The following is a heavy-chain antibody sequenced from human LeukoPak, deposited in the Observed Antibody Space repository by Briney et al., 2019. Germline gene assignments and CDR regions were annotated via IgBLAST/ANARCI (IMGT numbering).Heavy chain of an antibody. Sequence: SVKVSCKASGGTFSSYAVSWVRQAPGQGLEWMGGIIPIFGTANYAQKFQGRVTITADKSTSTAYMELSRLRAEDTAVYYCARVFTSEQQLVPLEDDAFDIWGQGTMVTVSS. D-gene: IGHD6-13*01. CDR1: GGTFSSYA. V-gene: IGHV1-69*06. J-gene: IGHJ3*02. CDR2: IIPIFGTA. CDR3: ARVFTSEQQLVPLEDDAFDI.